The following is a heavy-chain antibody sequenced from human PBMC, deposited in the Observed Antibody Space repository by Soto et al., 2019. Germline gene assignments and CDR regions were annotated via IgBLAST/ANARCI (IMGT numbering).Heavy chain of an antibody. Sequence: SETLSLTCAVYGGSFSGYYWSWIRQPPGKGLEWIGEINHSGSTNYNPSLKSRVTISVDTSKNQFSLKLSSVSAADTAVYYCARRIRVFVPWGQGTLVTVSS. V-gene: IGHV4-34*01. J-gene: IGHJ5*02. CDR2: INHSGST. CDR3: ARRIRVFVP. CDR1: GGSFSGYY. D-gene: IGHD2-15*01.